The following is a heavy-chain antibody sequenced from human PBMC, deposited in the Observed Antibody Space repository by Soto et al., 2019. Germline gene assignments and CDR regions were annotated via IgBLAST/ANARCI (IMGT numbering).Heavy chain of an antibody. V-gene: IGHV2-5*02. J-gene: IGHJ4*02. D-gene: IGHD4-17*01. CDR2: IYWDDDK. CDR3: AHRLVGLYFVS. Sequence: SGPTLVNPTETLTLTFTFSGFSLSTSGVGVGWIRQPPGKALEWLALIYWDDDKRYSPSLESRLTITKDTSKDQVVLTVTNVDPVDTATYFCAHRLVGLYFVSWGQGTLVTVSS. CDR1: GFSLSTSGVG.